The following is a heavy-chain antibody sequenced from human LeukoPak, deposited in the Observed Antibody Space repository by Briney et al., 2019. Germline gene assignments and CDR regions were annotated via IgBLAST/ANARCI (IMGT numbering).Heavy chain of an antibody. J-gene: IGHJ5*02. D-gene: IGHD3-9*01. CDR1: GGSFSGYY. Sequence: PSETLSLTCAVHGGSFSGYYWSWIRQPPGKGLEWIGEINHSGSTNYNPSLKSRVTISVDTSKNQFSLKLSSVTAADTAVYYCARGRLRYFDWSGWFDPWGQGTLVTVSS. CDR3: ARGRLRYFDWSGWFDP. V-gene: IGHV4-34*01. CDR2: INHSGST.